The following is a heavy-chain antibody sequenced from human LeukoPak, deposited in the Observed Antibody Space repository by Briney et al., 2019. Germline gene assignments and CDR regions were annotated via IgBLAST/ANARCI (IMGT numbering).Heavy chain of an antibody. CDR2: IIPIFGTA. J-gene: IGHJ4*02. CDR3: ARGLYLGNY. V-gene: IGHV1-69*06. CDR1: GGTFSSYA. Sequence: GASVKVSCKASGGTFSSYAISWVRQAPGQGLEWMGGIIPIFGTANYAQKFQGRVTITADKSTSTAYMELRSLRSDDTAVYYCARGLYLGNYWGQGTLVTVSS. D-gene: IGHD7-27*01.